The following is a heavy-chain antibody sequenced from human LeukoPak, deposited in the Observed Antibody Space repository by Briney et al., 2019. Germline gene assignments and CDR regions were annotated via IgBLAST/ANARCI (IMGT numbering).Heavy chain of an antibody. CDR3: ARESTAGYNSSWYGFRN. Sequence: GGSLRLSCAASGFTFSGYWMSWVRQAPGKGLEWVANINQEGSEKYYVDSVKGRFTISRDNAKNSLFLQMGSLRVEDTAVYYCARESTAGYNSSWYGFRNWGQGTLVSVSS. D-gene: IGHD6-13*01. J-gene: IGHJ1*01. CDR2: INQEGSEK. CDR1: GFTFSGYW. V-gene: IGHV3-7*01.